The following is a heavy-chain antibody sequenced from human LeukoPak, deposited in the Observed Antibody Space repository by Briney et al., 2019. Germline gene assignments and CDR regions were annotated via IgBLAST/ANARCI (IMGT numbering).Heavy chain of an antibody. V-gene: IGHV3-66*01. CDR1: GSTVSSNY. Sequence: GGSLRLSCAASGSTVSSNYMSWVRQAPGKGLEWVSVIYSGGSTYYADSVKGRFTISRDNSKNTLYLQMNSLRAEDTAVCYCARGQNYYDSSGYSGPFDYWGQGTLVTVSS. J-gene: IGHJ4*02. D-gene: IGHD3-22*01. CDR3: ARGQNYYDSSGYSGPFDY. CDR2: IYSGGST.